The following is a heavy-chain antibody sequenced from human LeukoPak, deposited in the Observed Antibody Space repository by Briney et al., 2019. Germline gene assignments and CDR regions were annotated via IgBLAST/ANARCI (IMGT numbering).Heavy chain of an antibody. Sequence: GGSLRLSCVGYGFTFGNYWMAWVRQAPGKGLEWVANIKEDVSEKYYLDSVEGRFTISRDNAKSSVYLQMNSLRAEDTAVYYCAGRIFDIWGQGTMVTVSS. CDR1: GFTFGNYW. V-gene: IGHV3-7*01. CDR3: AGRIFDI. CDR2: IKEDVSEK. J-gene: IGHJ3*02.